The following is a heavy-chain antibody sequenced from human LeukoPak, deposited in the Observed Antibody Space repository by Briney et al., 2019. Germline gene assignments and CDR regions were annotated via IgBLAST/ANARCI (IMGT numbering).Heavy chain of an antibody. V-gene: IGHV4-39*07. J-gene: IGHJ4*02. Sequence: PSETLSLTCTVSGGSISSSSYYWGWIRQPPGKGLEWIGEINHSGSTNYNPSLKSRVTISVDTSKNQFSLKLSSVTAADTAVYYCARAERYSSSWYRGYFDYWGQGTLVTVSS. CDR2: INHSGST. CDR1: GGSISSSSYY. CDR3: ARAERYSSSWYRGYFDY. D-gene: IGHD6-13*01.